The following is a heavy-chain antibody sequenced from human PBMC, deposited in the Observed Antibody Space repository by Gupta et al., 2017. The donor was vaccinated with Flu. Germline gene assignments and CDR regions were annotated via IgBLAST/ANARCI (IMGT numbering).Heavy chain of an antibody. CDR2: VYTRGDT. Sequence: QVQLQESGPGLVKPSQTLSLTCTVSGDSITSVDYYWTWVRQPAGKGLEWIGRVYTRGDTRYNPSLERRASISIDTSKNKFSLKLTSVTDADTAGYYCARGHCDSNCYRYNWFDPWGQGTLVTVSS. D-gene: IGHD2-21*02. CDR1: GDSITSVDYY. J-gene: IGHJ5*02. CDR3: ARGHCDSNCYRYNWFDP. V-gene: IGHV4-61*02.